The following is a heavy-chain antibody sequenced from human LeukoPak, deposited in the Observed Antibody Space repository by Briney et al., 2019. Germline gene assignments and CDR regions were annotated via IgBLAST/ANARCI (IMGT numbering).Heavy chain of an antibody. V-gene: IGHV3-74*01. CDR3: ARGRPHGNDY. CDR1: GLTFSSYW. CDR2: IASDGSST. D-gene: IGHD4-23*01. J-gene: IGHJ4*02. Sequence: GGSLRLSCEASGLTFSSYWMIWVRQAPGTGLAWVSRIASDGSSTTCADSVKGRFSISRDNAKNTLYLQMNSLRVEDTAVYYCARGRPHGNDYWGQGTLVTVSS.